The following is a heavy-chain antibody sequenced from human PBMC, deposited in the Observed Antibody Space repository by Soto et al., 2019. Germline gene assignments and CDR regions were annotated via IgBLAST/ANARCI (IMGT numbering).Heavy chain of an antibody. CDR3: ASPRNYASSAYFPGDAFDI. J-gene: IGHJ3*02. V-gene: IGHV4-39*01. CDR2: IYYSGST. CDR1: GGSISSSSYY. D-gene: IGHD3-22*01. Sequence: KTXETLSLTCTVSGGSISSSSYYWGWIRQPPGKGLEWIGSIYYSGSTYYNPSLKSRVTISVDTSKNQFSPKLSSVTAADTAVYYCASPRNYASSAYFPGDAFDIWGQGTMVTVSS.